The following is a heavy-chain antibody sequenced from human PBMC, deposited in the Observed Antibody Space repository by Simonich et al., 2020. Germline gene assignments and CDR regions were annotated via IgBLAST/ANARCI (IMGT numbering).Heavy chain of an antibody. D-gene: IGHD7-27*01. CDR1: GFTFSSYA. V-gene: IGHV3-30*04. CDR3: ATDQTGDHRAFDI. Sequence: VQLVESGGGLIQPGGSLRLSCAASGFTFSSYAMHWVRQAPGKGLEWVAVISDDGRNKYYADSVKGRFTISRDNSKNTLYLQMNSLRAEDTAVYYCATDQTGDHRAFDIWGQGTMVTVSS. CDR2: ISDDGRNK. J-gene: IGHJ3*02.